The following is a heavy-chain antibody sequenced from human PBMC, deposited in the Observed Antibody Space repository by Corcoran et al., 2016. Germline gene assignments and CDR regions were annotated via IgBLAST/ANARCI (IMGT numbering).Heavy chain of an antibody. Sequence: QVQLEQSGAGVKKPGASVKVSCKASGYTFTSYDINWGRQATGQGLEWMGWMNPNSGNTGYAQKFQGSVTMTRTTSISTAYIELSSLRSADTAVYSCARGIVVVVAATRIANYGMDVWGQGTTVTVSS. CDR3: ARGIVVVVAATRIANYGMDV. J-gene: IGHJ6*02. D-gene: IGHD2-15*01. CDR1: GYTFTSYD. CDR2: MNPNSGNT. V-gene: IGHV1-8*01.